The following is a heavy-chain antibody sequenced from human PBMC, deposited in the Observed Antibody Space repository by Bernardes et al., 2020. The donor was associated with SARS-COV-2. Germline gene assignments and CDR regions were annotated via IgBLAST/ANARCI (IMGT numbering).Heavy chain of an antibody. CDR1: GYSISSGYY. D-gene: IGHD2-2*01. J-gene: IGHJ4*02. Sequence: SETLSLTCAVSGYSISSGYYWGWIRQPPGKGLEWIGSIYHSGSTYYNPSLKSRVTISVDTSKNQFSLKLSSVTAADTAVYYCAREGGSSLFDYWGQGTLVTVSS. V-gene: IGHV4-38-2*02. CDR3: AREGGSSLFDY. CDR2: IYHSGST.